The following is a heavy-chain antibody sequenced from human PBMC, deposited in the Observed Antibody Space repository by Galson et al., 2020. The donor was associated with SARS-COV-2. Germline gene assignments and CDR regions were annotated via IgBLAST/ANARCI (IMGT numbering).Heavy chain of an antibody. CDR2: ISDGGGST. Sequence: GESLKISCAASGFTFSSYAMSWVRQAPGKGLEWVSTISDGGGSTYYADSVKGRFTISRDNSKNTVYLQMNSLRAEDTAVYYCAKGQLWLRGYYYYGMDVWGQGTTVTVSS. CDR1: GFTFSSYA. V-gene: IGHV3-23*01. CDR3: AKGQLWLRGYYYYGMDV. D-gene: IGHD5-18*01. J-gene: IGHJ6*02.